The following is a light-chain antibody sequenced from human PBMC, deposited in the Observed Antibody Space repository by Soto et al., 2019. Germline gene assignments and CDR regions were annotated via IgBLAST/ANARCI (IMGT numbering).Light chain of an antibody. Sequence: EIVLTQSPDTLSLSPGERATLSCRASQSVSSYLAWYQQKPGQAPRLLIHDASNRATAIPDRFSGSGSGTDFTLTISSLDPEDFAVYYCQKRSNWPITCGQGTRLEIK. J-gene: IGKJ5*01. V-gene: IGKV3-11*01. CDR3: QKRSNWPIT. CDR1: QSVSSY. CDR2: DAS.